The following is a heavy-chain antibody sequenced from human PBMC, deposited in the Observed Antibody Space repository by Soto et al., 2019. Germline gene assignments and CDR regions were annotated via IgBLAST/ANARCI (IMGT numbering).Heavy chain of an antibody. J-gene: IGHJ5*02. CDR3: AKLALYCSGGSCLSWFDP. V-gene: IGHV3-23*01. D-gene: IGHD2-15*01. Sequence: EVQLLESGGGLVQPGGSLRLSCAASGFTFSSYAMSWVRQAPGKGLEWVSAISGSGGSTYYADSVKGRFTISRDNSNNTLYLQMNSLRAEDTAVYYCAKLALYCSGGSCLSWFDPWGQGTLVTVSS. CDR2: ISGSGGST. CDR1: GFTFSSYA.